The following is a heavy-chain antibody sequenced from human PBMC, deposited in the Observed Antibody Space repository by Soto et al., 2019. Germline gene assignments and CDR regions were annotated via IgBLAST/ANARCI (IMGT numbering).Heavy chain of an antibody. Sequence: XESLSLSCATSGFTFTSYSMHWVRQAPGKGLEWVAVMSYDVGRTDYADAVKGRFTISRDTSKNTLSLQMNNLRPDDTAMYYCARDRHYGDPNWFDPWGQGTLVTVSS. CDR1: GFTFTSYS. D-gene: IGHD4-17*01. CDR3: ARDRHYGDPNWFDP. CDR2: MSYDVGRT. V-gene: IGHV3-30-3*01. J-gene: IGHJ5*02.